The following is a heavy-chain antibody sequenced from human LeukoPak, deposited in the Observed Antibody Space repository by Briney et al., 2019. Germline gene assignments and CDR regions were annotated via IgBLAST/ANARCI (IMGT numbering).Heavy chain of an antibody. CDR3: AKTPGGAAGNRVFDH. V-gene: IGHV3-23*01. CDR2: ISASGDGM. Sequence: PGGSLRLSCAASGFTFSSHAMSWVRQAPGKGLEWVSAISASGDGMYYTDSVKGRFTMSRDNSKDTLYLQMNSLRADDTAVYYCAKTPGGAAGNRVFDHWGQGALVTVS. CDR1: GFTFSSHA. J-gene: IGHJ4*02. D-gene: IGHD6-13*01.